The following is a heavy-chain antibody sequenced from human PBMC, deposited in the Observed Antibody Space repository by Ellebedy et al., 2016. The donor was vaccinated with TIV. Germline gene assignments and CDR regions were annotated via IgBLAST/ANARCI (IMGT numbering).Heavy chain of an antibody. Sequence: GESLKISCAASGFTFSSYSMNWVRQAPGKGLEWVSSISSSRSYIYYADSVKGRFTISRDNAKNSLYLQMNSLRAEDTAVYYCARVIRQDYYGSGSYYFYYYGMDVWGQGTTVTVSS. V-gene: IGHV3-21*01. D-gene: IGHD3-10*01. CDR3: ARVIRQDYYGSGSYYFYYYGMDV. CDR1: GFTFSSYS. CDR2: ISSSRSYI. J-gene: IGHJ6*02.